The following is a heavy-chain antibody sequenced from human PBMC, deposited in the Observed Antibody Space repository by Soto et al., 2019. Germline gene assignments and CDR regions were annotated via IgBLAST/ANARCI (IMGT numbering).Heavy chain of an antibody. V-gene: IGHV3-21*01. J-gene: IGHJ4*02. Sequence: LRGSCAASGFTFSSYSMNWVRQAPGKGLEWVSCISSSSSYIYYADSVEGRFTISRDNAKNSLYLQMDSLRAEDTAVYYCARGPIEAAGKFDYWGQGTLVTVSS. D-gene: IGHD6-13*01. CDR1: GFTFSSYS. CDR3: ARGPIEAAGKFDY. CDR2: ISSSSSYI.